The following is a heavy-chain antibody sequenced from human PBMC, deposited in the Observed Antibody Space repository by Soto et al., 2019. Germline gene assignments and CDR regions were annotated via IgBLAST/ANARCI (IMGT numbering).Heavy chain of an antibody. Sequence: QMQLVQSGPEVKKPGTSVKVSCKASGFTFTSSAVQWVRQARGQRLEWIGWIVVGSGNTNYAQKFQERVTITRDMATSTAYMELSSLRSDDTAVYYCATLADYYYYGMDVWGQGTTVTVSS. CDR1: GFTFTSSA. CDR2: IVVGSGNT. J-gene: IGHJ6*02. CDR3: ATLADYYYYGMDV. V-gene: IGHV1-58*01.